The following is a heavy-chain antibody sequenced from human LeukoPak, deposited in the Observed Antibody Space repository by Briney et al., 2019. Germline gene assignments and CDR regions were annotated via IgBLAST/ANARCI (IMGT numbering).Heavy chain of an antibody. D-gene: IGHD6-13*01. CDR3: ARVLSSSWYMYYYHYMDV. CDR2: IWYDGSNK. Sequence: PGGSLRLSCAASGFTFSSYGMHWVRQAPGKGLEWVAVIWYDGSNKYYADSVKGRFTISRDNSKNTLYLQMNSLRAEDTAVYYCARVLSSSWYMYYYHYMDVWGKGTTVTVSS. CDR1: GFTFSSYG. V-gene: IGHV3-33*01. J-gene: IGHJ6*03.